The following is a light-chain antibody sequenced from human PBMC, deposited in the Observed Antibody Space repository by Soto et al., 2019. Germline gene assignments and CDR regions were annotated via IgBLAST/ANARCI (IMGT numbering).Light chain of an antibody. CDR2: KAS. CDR3: QQYNSFIWT. J-gene: IGKJ1*01. V-gene: IGKV1-5*03. CDR1: QTISSW. Sequence: IQMTHSPSTLSASVGDRVTIICRASQTISSWLAWYQQKGGQAPKLLISKASILDSGVPSRFSGSGSGTEFNLTISSLQPEDFATYYCQQYNSFIWTFGQGTKVDIK.